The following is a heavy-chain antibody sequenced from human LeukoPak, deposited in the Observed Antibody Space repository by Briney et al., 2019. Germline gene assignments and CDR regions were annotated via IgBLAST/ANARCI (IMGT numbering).Heavy chain of an antibody. CDR1: GGSISSGSYY. J-gene: IGHJ5*02. CDR2: IYTSGST. D-gene: IGHD4-11*01. Sequence: PSETLSLTCTVSGGSISSGSYYWSWIRQPAGKGLEWIGRIYTSGSTNYNPSLKSRVTISVDTSKNQFSLKLSSVTAADTAVYYCAREWRTVTTEDWFDPWGQGTLVTVSS. CDR3: AREWRTVTTEDWFDP. V-gene: IGHV4-61*02.